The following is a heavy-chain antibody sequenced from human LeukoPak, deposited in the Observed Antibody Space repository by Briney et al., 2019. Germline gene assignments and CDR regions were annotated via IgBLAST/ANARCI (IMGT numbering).Heavy chain of an antibody. CDR1: GYTFTTYW. CDR3: ARSPRDGYHDAFDV. V-gene: IGHV5-51*01. D-gene: IGHD5-24*01. J-gene: IGHJ3*01. CDR2: IYPGDSET. Sequence: GESLKISCKGSGYTFTTYWIGWVRQMPGKGLEWVGIIYPGDSETRYSPSFQGQVTISADKSISTAYPQWSSLQASDTAMYYCARSPRDGYHDAFDVWGQGTMVTVSS.